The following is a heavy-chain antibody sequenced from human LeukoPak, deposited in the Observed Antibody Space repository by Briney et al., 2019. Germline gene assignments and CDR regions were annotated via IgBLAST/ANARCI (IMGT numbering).Heavy chain of an antibody. CDR1: GFAFSSYA. V-gene: IGHV3-23*01. J-gene: IGHJ4*02. CDR2: VSGSGGSSGST. CDR3: AKDRSLYYDVLTGLCDY. D-gene: IGHD3-9*01. Sequence: AGGSLRLSCAASGFAFSSYAMTWVRQAPGKGLEWVSSVSGSGGSSGSTYYAASVKGRFTTSRDNSKNTLYLQMNSLRAEDTAVYYCAKDRSLYYDVLTGLCDYWGQGTLVTVSS.